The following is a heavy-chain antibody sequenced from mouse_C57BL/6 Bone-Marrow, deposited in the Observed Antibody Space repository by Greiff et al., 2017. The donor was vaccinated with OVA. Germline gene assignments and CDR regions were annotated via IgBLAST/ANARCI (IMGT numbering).Heavy chain of an antibody. D-gene: IGHD1-1*01. CDR2: IYPGDGDT. J-gene: IGHJ2*01. V-gene: IGHV1-82*01. Sequence: QVQLQQSGPELVKPGASVKISCKASGYAFSSSWMNWVKQRPGKGLEWIGRIYPGDGDTNYNGKFKGKATLTADKSSSTAYMQLSSLSSEDSAVYFCAREVPYGSSETYYFDYWGQGTTLTVSS. CDR3: AREVPYGSSETYYFDY. CDR1: GYAFSSSW.